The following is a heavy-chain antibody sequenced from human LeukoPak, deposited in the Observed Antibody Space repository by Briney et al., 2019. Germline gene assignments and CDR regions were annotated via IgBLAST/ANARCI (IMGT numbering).Heavy chain of an antibody. V-gene: IGHV3-23*01. CDR2: ISGSGGST. Sequence: PGGSLRLSCAASGFTVSSFGMSWVRQAPGKGLEWVSAISGSGGSTYYADSVKGRFTISRDNSKNTLYLQMNSLRAEDTAVYYCAKDRWTEVDAFDIWGQGTMVTVSS. J-gene: IGHJ3*02. CDR3: AKDRWTEVDAFDI. D-gene: IGHD1-1*01. CDR1: GFTVSSFG.